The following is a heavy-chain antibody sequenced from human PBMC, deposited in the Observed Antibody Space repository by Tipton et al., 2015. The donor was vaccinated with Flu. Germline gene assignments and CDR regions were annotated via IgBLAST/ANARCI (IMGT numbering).Heavy chain of an antibody. Sequence: TLSLTCDVSAYSITSDSFWGWIRQPPGKGLEWIGTVNHLGATYYNPSLRSRVTASVDTSKKTLSLTLDSLTAADMAVYYCVHAPNYYYFDQWGPGSLVTVSS. J-gene: IGHJ4*02. V-gene: IGHV4-38-2*01. CDR1: AYSITSDSF. CDR2: VNHLGAT. D-gene: IGHD1-7*01. CDR3: VHAPNYYYFDQ.